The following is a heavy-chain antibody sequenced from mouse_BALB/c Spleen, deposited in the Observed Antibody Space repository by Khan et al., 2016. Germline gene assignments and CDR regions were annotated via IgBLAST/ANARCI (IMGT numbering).Heavy chain of an antibody. J-gene: IGHJ2*01. CDR2: ISYDGTD. V-gene: IGHV3-6*02. D-gene: IGHD4-1*01. CDR3: TRYLGRGRAYYFDY. Sequence: EVKLLESGPGLVKPSQSLSLTCSVTGYSITSDYYWNWIRQFPGNKLEWMGYISYDGTDNYNPSLKNRISITRDTSKHQFFLNLNSVTTEDTATYYCTRYLGRGRAYYFDYWGQGTTLTVSS. CDR1: GYSITSDYY.